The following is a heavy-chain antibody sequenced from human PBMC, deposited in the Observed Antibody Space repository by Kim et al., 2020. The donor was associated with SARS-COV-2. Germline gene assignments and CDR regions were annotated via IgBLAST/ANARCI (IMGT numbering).Heavy chain of an antibody. CDR3: AGQPVTVGYCFDC. Sequence: GESLKISCKGSGYSFTSYWIGWVRQMLGKGLVWMGIIYPGDSATRYSPYFQGQVTISADKSISTAYLQWSSLKASDTAMYYCAGQPVTVGYCFDCWGQGTLDDISS. J-gene: IGHJ4*02. CDR1: GYSFTSYW. D-gene: IGHD4-17*01. V-gene: IGHV5-51*01. CDR2: IYPGDSAT.